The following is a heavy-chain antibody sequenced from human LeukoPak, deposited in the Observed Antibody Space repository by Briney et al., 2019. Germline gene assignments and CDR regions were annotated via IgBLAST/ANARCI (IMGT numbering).Heavy chain of an antibody. CDR1: GYTFTSYG. CDR2: ISAYNGNT. V-gene: IGHV1-18*01. CDR3: ARAPLGTAVTTSNGMDV. Sequence: ASVKVSCKASGYTFTSYGISWVRQAPGQGLEWMGWISAYNGNTNYAQKLQGRVTMTTDTSTSTAYMELSSLRSEDTAVYYCARAPLGTAVTTSNGMDVWGQGTTVTVSS. D-gene: IGHD4-17*01. J-gene: IGHJ6*02.